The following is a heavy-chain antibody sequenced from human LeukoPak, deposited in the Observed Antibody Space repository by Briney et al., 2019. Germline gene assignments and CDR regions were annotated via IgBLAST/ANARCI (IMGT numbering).Heavy chain of an antibody. J-gene: IGHJ4*02. Sequence: GGSLGLSCAASGFTFSSYAMSWVRQAPGKGLEWVSAISGSGGSTYYADSVKGRFTISRDNSKNTLYLQMNSLRAEDTAVYFCANGRGWSGSLGAYWGQGTLVTVSS. CDR1: GFTFSSYA. CDR3: ANGRGWSGSLGAY. V-gene: IGHV3-23*01. CDR2: ISGSGGST. D-gene: IGHD3-3*01.